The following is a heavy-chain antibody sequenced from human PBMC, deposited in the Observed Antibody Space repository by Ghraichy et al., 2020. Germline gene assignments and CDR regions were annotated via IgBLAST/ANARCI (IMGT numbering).Heavy chain of an antibody. CDR1: GGSISSSSYY. V-gene: IGHV4-39*07. J-gene: IGHJ2*01. Sequence: SETLSLTFTVSGGSISSSSYYWGWIRQPPGKGLEWIGSIYYSGSTYYNPSLKSRVTISVDTSKNQFSLKLSSVTAADTALYYCARDGAVAGSFDLWGRGTLVTVSS. CDR3: ARDGAVAGSFDL. CDR2: IYYSGST. D-gene: IGHD6-19*01.